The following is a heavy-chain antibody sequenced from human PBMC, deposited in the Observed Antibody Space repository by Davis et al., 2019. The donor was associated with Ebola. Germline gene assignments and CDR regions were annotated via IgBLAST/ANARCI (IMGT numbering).Heavy chain of an antibody. J-gene: IGHJ4*02. Sequence: GESLKISCAASAFTFSSYSMHWVRQVPGKGLVWVSRIHTDGSGTSYADSVKGRFTISRDNAKNTLYLQMNSLRPEDTAVYSCARGRYSLAYWGQGTLVTVSS. CDR2: IHTDGSGT. V-gene: IGHV3-74*01. CDR1: AFTFSSYS. CDR3: ARGRYSLAY.